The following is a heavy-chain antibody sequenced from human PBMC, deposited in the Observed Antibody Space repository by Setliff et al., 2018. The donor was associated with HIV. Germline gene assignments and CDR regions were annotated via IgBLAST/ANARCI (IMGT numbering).Heavy chain of an antibody. J-gene: IGHJ4*02. CDR1: GFTFSSYG. V-gene: IGHV3-30*02. D-gene: IGHD3-22*01. CDR3: AKEHYERSGFSN. Sequence: GESLKISCAASGFTFSSYGMHWVRQAPGKGLEWVAFIRDDGHYKYYSEFAKGRFTISRDNSKNTLHLQMNSLRAEDTAVYYCAKEHYERSGFSNWGQGTLVTVSS. CDR2: IRDDGHYK.